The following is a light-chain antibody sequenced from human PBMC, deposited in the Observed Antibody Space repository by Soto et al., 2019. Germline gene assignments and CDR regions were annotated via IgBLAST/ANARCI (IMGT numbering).Light chain of an antibody. CDR3: QQYGSSPLT. V-gene: IGKV3-20*01. J-gene: IGKJ4*01. CDR1: QSVTSSY. CDR2: GAS. Sequence: EIVLTQSPGTLSLSPGERATLSCRASQSVTSSYLAWYQQKPGQAPRLLIYGASSSATGIPDRFSGSGSGTDFTLYISRLEPEDFAVYSCQQYGSSPLTFGGGTKVEIK.